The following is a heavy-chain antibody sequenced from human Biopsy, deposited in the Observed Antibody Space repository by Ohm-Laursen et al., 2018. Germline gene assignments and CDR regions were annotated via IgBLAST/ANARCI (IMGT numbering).Heavy chain of an antibody. CDR1: GGSISGSS. J-gene: IGHJ3*02. CDR2: ISYSGST. Sequence: PSDTLSLTCTVSGGSISGSSWSWIRQAPGRGLEWVGYISYSGSTSNNPSLKSRITISVDTSKNQISLKVTSATAADTAVYYCAKHGSGWTGDDALHIWGQGTMVTVSS. D-gene: IGHD6-19*01. V-gene: IGHV4-59*08. CDR3: AKHGSGWTGDDALHI.